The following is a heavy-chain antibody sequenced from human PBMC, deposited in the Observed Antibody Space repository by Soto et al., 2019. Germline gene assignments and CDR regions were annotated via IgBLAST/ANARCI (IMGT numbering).Heavy chain of an antibody. V-gene: IGHV2-5*02. CDR1: GFSLSISGVG. CDR3: APKGGGNQILDY. J-gene: IGHJ4*02. CDR2: IYWDDDK. Sequence: QITLKESGPTLVKPTQTLTLTCTFSGFSLSISGVGVGWIRQPPGKALEWLALIYWDDDKRYSPSLKSRLTIPKDTSKNQVVLTMTNMDPVATATYYCAPKGGGNQILDYWGQGTLVTVSS. D-gene: IGHD3-16*01.